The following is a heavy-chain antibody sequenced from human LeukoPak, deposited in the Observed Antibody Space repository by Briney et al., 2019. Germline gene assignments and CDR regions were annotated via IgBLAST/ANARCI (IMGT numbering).Heavy chain of an antibody. Sequence: GGSLRLSCTASGFTFSNSGMHWARQAPGKGLEWVAFIRYDGSNEFYVDSVKGRFTISRDNSMNTLNLQMSSLRPEDTAVYYCARSVAGITWFDPWGQGTLVTVSS. J-gene: IGHJ5*02. CDR2: IRYDGSNE. CDR3: ARSVAGITWFDP. CDR1: GFTFSNSG. V-gene: IGHV3-30*02. D-gene: IGHD6-19*01.